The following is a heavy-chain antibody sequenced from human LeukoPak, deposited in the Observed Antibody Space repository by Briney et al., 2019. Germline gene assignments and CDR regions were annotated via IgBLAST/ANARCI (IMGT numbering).Heavy chain of an antibody. D-gene: IGHD3-16*01. CDR1: GFTFSSYW. CDR3: ARDEYDYVWGSYTRVYYFDY. J-gene: IGHJ4*02. CDR2: IKKVGSEK. Sequence: GGSLRLSCAASGFTFSSYWMSWVRQAPGKGLEWVANIKKVGSEKYYVDSVKGRFTISRDNAKNSLYLQMNSLRAEDTAVYYCARDEYDYVWGSYTRVYYFDYWGQGTLVTVSS. V-gene: IGHV3-7*01.